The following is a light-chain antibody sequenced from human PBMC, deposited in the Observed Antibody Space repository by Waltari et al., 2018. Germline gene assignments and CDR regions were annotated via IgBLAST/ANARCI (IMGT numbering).Light chain of an antibody. CDR2: SVS. Sequence: DIVLTQSPGTLSLSPGERAPLPCRASQSVSSGHLAWDQQKAGQAPRLLIYSVSSRATGIPDRFSGSGSGTDFTLSISRLEPEDFAVYYCHQYGSPGWTFGQGTKVEIK. J-gene: IGKJ1*01. CDR3: HQYGSPGWT. CDR1: QSVSSGH. V-gene: IGKV3-20*01.